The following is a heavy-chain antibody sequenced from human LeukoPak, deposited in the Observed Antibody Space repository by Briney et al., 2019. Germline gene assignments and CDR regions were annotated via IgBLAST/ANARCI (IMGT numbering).Heavy chain of an antibody. CDR2: INPNSGGT. Sequence: GASVKVSCKASGYTFTGYYMHWVRQAPGQGLEWMGWINPNSGGTNYAQKFQGRVTMTRDTSISTAYMELSRLRSDDTAVYYCARAGRITMVRGVIIRNWFDPWGQGTLVTVSS. CDR3: ARAGRITMVRGVIIRNWFDP. CDR1: GYTFTGYY. D-gene: IGHD3-10*01. V-gene: IGHV1-2*02. J-gene: IGHJ5*02.